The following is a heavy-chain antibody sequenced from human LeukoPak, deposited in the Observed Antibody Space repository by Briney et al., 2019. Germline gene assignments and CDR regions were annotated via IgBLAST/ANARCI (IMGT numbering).Heavy chain of an antibody. CDR1: GYNFATSG. V-gene: IGHV1-18*01. CDR3: ARDLGPYTGSYYSYYHYMDV. D-gene: IGHD1-26*01. J-gene: IGHJ6*03. Sequence: ASVKVSCKAYGYNFATSGIGWVRQAPGQGLEWLGWISGYNGNTKSAPKLQGRVTMTTDTSTDTAYLELGSLRVDDTAIYYCARDLGPYTGSYYSYYHYMDVSGEGTSVTVSS. CDR2: ISGYNGNT.